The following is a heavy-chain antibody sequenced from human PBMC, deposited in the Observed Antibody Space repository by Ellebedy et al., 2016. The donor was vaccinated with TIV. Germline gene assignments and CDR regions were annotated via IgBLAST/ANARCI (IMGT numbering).Heavy chain of an antibody. CDR3: ARKTDTGTSGDY. Sequence: GESLEISCAASGFTVGNNFMSWVRQAPGTGLEWVSLIYSGGSTDYADSVKGRFTISRDSSKNTLYLQMNSLRAEDTAMYYCARKTDTGTSGDYWGQGTPVTVSS. V-gene: IGHV3-53*01. CDR2: IYSGGST. J-gene: IGHJ4*02. D-gene: IGHD1-1*01. CDR1: GFTVGNNF.